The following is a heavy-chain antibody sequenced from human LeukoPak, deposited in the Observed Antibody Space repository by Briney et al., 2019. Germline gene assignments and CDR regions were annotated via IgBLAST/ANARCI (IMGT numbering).Heavy chain of an antibody. J-gene: IGHJ6*02. Sequence: GSLRLSCAASGFTFGTYWMSWVRQAPGEGLEWIGEIYHSGSTNYNPSLKSRVTISVDKSKNQFSLKLSSVTAADTAVYYCARDRPGYCSGGSCYPPLLDYGMDVWGQGTTVTVSS. CDR3: ARDRPGYCSGGSCYPPLLDYGMDV. CDR1: GFTFGTYW. CDR2: IYHSGST. V-gene: IGHV4-4*02. D-gene: IGHD2-15*01.